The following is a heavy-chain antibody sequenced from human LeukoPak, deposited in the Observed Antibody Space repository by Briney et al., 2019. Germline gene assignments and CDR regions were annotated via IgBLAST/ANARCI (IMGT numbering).Heavy chain of an antibody. Sequence: SQTLSLTCTVSGGSISSGDYYWRWIPPPPGKGREWIGYIYYSGSTYYNPSLKRRVTISVETSKTQCSLKLSAVTAADTAVYYCARAYCSITSCYLDYWGEGTLVTVSS. D-gene: IGHD2-2*01. CDR2: IYYSGST. CDR3: ARAYCSITSCYLDY. J-gene: IGHJ4*02. V-gene: IGHV4-30-4*01. CDR1: GGSISSGDYY.